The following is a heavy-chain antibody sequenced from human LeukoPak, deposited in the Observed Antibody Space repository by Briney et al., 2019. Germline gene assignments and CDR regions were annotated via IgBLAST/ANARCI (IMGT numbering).Heavy chain of an antibody. Sequence: SETLSLTCTVSGRSISSYYWSWIRQPPGKGLEWIGYIYYSGSTNYNPSLKSRATISLDTSKNQFSLKLSSVTAADTAVYYCASLRYFDWLRWVDAFDIWGQGTMVTVSS. V-gene: IGHV4-59*01. CDR2: IYYSGST. J-gene: IGHJ3*02. CDR3: ASLRYFDWLRWVDAFDI. CDR1: GRSISSYY. D-gene: IGHD3-9*01.